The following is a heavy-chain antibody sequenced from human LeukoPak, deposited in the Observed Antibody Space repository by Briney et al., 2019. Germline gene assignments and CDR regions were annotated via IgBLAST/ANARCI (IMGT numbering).Heavy chain of an antibody. J-gene: IGHJ4*02. V-gene: IGHV3-7*02. Sequence: PGGSLRLSCGASGFTFSNYWMSWVRQAPGRGLEWVASIKQDGSEKNYVDSVKGRFTISRDNAKNSLYLQMNSLRAEDTAVYYCAIDRYSSGWYTFDYWGQGTLVTVSS. CDR1: GFTFSNYW. CDR2: IKQDGSEK. D-gene: IGHD6-19*01. CDR3: AIDRYSSGWYTFDY.